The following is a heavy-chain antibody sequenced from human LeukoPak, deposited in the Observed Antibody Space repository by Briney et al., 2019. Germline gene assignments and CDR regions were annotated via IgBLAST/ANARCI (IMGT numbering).Heavy chain of an antibody. D-gene: IGHD3-16*02. CDR2: ISAYNGNT. CDR3: AREGRYYDYVWGIYRFDY. V-gene: IGHV1-18*01. Sequence: ASVKVSCKASGYTFTSYGISWVRQAPGQGLECMGWISAYNGNTNYAQKLQGRVTMTTDTSTSTAYMELRSLRSDDTAVYYCAREGRYYDYVWGIYRFDYWGQGTLVTVSS. CDR1: GYTFTSYG. J-gene: IGHJ4*02.